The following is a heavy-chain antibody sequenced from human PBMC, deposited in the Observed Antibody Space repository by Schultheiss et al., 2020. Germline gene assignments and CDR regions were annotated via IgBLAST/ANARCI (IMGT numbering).Heavy chain of an antibody. V-gene: IGHV4-59*10. CDR2: IYTSGST. CDR1: GGSFSGYY. J-gene: IGHJ4*02. Sequence: SETLSLTCAVYGGSFSGYYWSWIRQPAGKGLEWIGRIYTSGSTNYNPSLKSRVTISVDRSKNQFSLKLSSVTAADTAVYYCARVRDGYVYYFDYWGQGTLVTVSA. CDR3: ARVRDGYVYYFDY. D-gene: IGHD5-24*01.